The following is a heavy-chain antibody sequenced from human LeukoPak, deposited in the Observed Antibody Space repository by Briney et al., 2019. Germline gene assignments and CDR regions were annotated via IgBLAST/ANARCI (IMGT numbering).Heavy chain of an antibody. V-gene: IGHV3-9*01. CDR3: AKDLRIAAAGTGFDY. Sequence: GGSLRLSCAASGFTFDDYAMHWVRHAPGKGLEWVSGISWNSGSIGYADSVKGRFTISRDNAKNSLYLQMNSLRAEDTALYYCAKDLRIAAAGTGFDYWGQGTLVTVSS. J-gene: IGHJ4*02. D-gene: IGHD6-13*01. CDR2: ISWNSGSI. CDR1: GFTFDDYA.